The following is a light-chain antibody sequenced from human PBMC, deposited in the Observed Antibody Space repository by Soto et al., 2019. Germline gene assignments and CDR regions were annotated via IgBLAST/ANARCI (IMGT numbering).Light chain of an antibody. CDR2: GAS. CDR1: QSVSSY. V-gene: IGKV3-15*01. CDR3: QQYHIYSGT. Sequence: EIVVTQSPATLSVSPWERARLSCRASQSVSSYLAWYQQKPGQAPRLLIYGASTRATDIPARFSGSGSGTEFTLTISSLQSDDFATYYCQQYHIYSGTFGQGTKVDIK. J-gene: IGKJ1*01.